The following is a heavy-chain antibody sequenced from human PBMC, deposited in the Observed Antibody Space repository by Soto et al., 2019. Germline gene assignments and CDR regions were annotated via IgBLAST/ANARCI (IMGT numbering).Heavy chain of an antibody. CDR2: IDPNSGDT. J-gene: IGHJ4*02. CDR1: GFTFTGYY. CDR3: ARGGSRGFKATFDS. Sequence: QVQLLQSGAEVKKPGASVKVSCKASGFTFTGYYLHWVRQAPGQGFEWMGWIDPNSGDTKYAQKFQGWVTMTRDTSINTAYMEVIGPKSDDTAVYYCARGGSRGFKATFDSWGQGTLVTVSS. V-gene: IGHV1-2*04. D-gene: IGHD3-22*01.